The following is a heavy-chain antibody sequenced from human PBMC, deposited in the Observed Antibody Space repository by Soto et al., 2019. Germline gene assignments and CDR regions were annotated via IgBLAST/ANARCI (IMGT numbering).Heavy chain of an antibody. J-gene: IGHJ3*01. CDR1: GFTVDSYA. D-gene: IGHD3-3*01. CDR3: AKDTVGGYSFWSGYYSDGLDV. V-gene: IGHV3-23*01. Sequence: EVKLLESGGGLAQPGGSLRLSCVGSGFTVDSYAISWVRQAPGERLQWIAAISGSADGTDYAHSVRGRFTISSDNAKKTVHLQMDSLRVEDTAVYFCAKDTVGGYSFWSGYYSDGLDVWGQGTLVTVS. CDR2: ISGSADGT.